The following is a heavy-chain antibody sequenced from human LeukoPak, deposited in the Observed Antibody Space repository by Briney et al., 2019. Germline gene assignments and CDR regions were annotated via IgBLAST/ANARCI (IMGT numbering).Heavy chain of an antibody. J-gene: IGHJ4*02. Sequence: GGSLRLSCAASGFTFSSYAMSWVRQAPGKGLEWVSAISGSGGSTYYADSVKGRFTISRDSSKDTLYLQMNSLRAEDTAVYYCAKMGSIVLMVYATSANFDYWGQGTLVTVSS. CDR3: AKMGSIVLMVYATSANFDY. V-gene: IGHV3-23*01. CDR2: ISGSGGST. CDR1: GFTFSSYA. D-gene: IGHD2-8*01.